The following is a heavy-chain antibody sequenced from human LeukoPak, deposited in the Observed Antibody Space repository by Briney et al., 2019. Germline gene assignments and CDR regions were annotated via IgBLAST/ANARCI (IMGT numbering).Heavy chain of an antibody. CDR2: IYYHENT. CDR3: ARRAYSAAYWKHFDY. J-gene: IGHJ4*02. Sequence: SETLSLTCAVYGGSFSGYYWSWIRQAPGKGLEWIGSIYYHENTYYNSSLKSRVTISVDTSKNQFSLKLNSVTAADTAVYFCARRAYSAAYWKHFDYWGQGTLVTVSS. D-gene: IGHD1-1*01. V-gene: IGHV4-34*01. CDR1: GGSFSGYY.